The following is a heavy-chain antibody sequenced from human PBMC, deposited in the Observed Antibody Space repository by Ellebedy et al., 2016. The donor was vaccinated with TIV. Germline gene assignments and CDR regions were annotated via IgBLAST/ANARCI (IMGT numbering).Heavy chain of an antibody. J-gene: IGHJ6*02. Sequence: ASVKVSCKASGGTSSIHAISWVRQAPGQGLEWVGGIIPFFARTNYAQKFQDRVTITAAESANTAHIEVSSLTSEDTAVYYGAWPAGDSNDCMDCPDFHYYGMDIWGQGTTVIVSS. D-gene: IGHD3-22*01. CDR3: AWPAGDSNDCMDCPDFHYYGMDI. V-gene: IGHV1-69*13. CDR1: GGTSSIHA. CDR2: IIPFFART.